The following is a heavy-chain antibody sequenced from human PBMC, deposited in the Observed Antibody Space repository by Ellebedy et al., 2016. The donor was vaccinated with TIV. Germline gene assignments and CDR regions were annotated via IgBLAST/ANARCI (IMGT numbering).Heavy chain of an antibody. V-gene: IGHV4-39*01. CDR1: GGSISSSSYY. CDR2: IYYRGNT. CDR3: AIHQRPRYNSDWFDP. J-gene: IGHJ5*02. Sequence: MPSETLSLTCTVSGGSISSSSYYWGWIRQPPGKGPEWIGSIYYRGNTYYNPSLKSRVSISLDTSKNQFSLSLNSVTAADTAIYNCAIHQRPRYNSDWFDPWGQGTLVTVSS. D-gene: IGHD1-20*01.